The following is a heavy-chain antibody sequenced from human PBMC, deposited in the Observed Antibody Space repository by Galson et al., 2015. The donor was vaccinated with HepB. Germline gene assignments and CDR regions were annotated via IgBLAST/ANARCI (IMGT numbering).Heavy chain of an antibody. CDR3: ANLFGSTRRNLYGSQYNWFDP. CDR1: GFTFSSYA. Sequence: SLRLSCAASGFTFSSYAMSWVRQAPGKGLEWVSAISGSGGSTYYADSVKGRFTISRDNSKNTLYLQMNSLRAEDTAVYYCANLFGSTRRNLYGSQYNWFDPWGQGTLVTVSS. CDR2: ISGSGGST. D-gene: IGHD2-2*01. J-gene: IGHJ5*02. V-gene: IGHV3-23*01.